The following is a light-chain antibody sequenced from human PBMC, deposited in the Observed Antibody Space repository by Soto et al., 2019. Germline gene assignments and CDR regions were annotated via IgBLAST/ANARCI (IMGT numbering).Light chain of an antibody. Sequence: EIVLTQSPGTLSLSPGERATLSCRASQSVSRSYLAWYQQNPGQPPSLLIYATSSRATGIPDRFSGSGSGTDFTLTISRLEPEDFAVYYCQQYGVPPFNFGQGTKLQIK. V-gene: IGKV3-20*01. J-gene: IGKJ2*01. CDR2: ATS. CDR1: QSVSRSY. CDR3: QQYGVPPFN.